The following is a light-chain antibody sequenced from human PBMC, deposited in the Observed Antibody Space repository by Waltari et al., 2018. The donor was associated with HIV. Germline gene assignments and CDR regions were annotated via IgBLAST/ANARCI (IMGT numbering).Light chain of an antibody. CDR1: SSNIGNNY. CDR3: GTWDSSLSAVV. CDR2: DTN. J-gene: IGLJ2*01. Sequence: QSVLTQPPSVSAAPGQKVTISCSGSSSNIGNNYVSWYQQTPGTAPRLVIYDTNALPSGIPDRFSGSKSGTSATLGITGPQTGDEADYYCGTWDSSLSAVVFGGGTKLTVL. V-gene: IGLV1-51*01.